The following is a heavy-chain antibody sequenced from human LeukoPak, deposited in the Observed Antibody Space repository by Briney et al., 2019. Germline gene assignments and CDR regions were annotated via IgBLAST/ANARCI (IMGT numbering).Heavy chain of an antibody. CDR2: ISSSSSTI. V-gene: IGHV3-48*02. CDR1: GFTCSSYS. D-gene: IGHD3-22*01. J-gene: IGHJ4*02. CDR3: ASFDSSGYYAGY. Sequence: GGSLRLSCAASGFTCSSYSMNCVRQAPGKGLEWVSYISSSSSTIYYADSVKGRFTISRDNAKNSLYLQMNSLRDEDTAVYYCASFDSSGYYAGYWGQGTLVTVSS.